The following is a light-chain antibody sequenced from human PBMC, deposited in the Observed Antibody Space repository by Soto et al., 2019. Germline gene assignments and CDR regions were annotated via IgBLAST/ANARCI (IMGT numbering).Light chain of an antibody. J-gene: IGKJ4*01. V-gene: IGKV3-11*01. Sequence: EIVLTQSPATLSLSPGERATLACRASQSVSSYLAWYQQKPGQAPMLLIYDASTRATGIPARFSVSGSGTDFTLTISSLEPEDCAVYYCQQRSNWTLTLGGGTKVEI. CDR2: DAS. CDR3: QQRSNWTLT. CDR1: QSVSSY.